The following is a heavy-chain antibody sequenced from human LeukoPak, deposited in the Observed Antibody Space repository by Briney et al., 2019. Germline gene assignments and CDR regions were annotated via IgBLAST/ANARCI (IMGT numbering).Heavy chain of an antibody. J-gene: IGHJ4*02. V-gene: IGHV3-30-3*01. Sequence: GRSLRLSCAASGFIFISYAMHWVRQAPAKGLDGVAVISYDGSNKYYADSVKGRFTISRDNSKNTLYLQMNSLRAEDTAVYYCARDNGYYSFDYWGQGTLVTVSS. CDR3: ARDNGYYSFDY. D-gene: IGHD3-22*01. CDR2: ISYDGSNK. CDR1: GFIFISYA.